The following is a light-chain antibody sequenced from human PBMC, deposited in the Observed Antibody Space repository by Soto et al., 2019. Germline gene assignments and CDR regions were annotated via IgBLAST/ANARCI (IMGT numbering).Light chain of an antibody. CDR2: EVS. V-gene: IGLV2-14*01. J-gene: IGLJ1*01. Sequence: QSALTQPASVSGSPGQSITISCTGTGSDVGGYNYVSWYQQHPGKAPKLMIYEVSNRPSGVSNRFSGSKSGNTASLTISGLQAEDEADYYCSSYTSSSTLHYVFGTGTKVTVL. CDR1: GSDVGGYNY. CDR3: SSYTSSSTLHYV.